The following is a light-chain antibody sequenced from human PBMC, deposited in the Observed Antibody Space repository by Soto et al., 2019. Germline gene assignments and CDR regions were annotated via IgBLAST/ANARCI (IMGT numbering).Light chain of an antibody. CDR1: QSVGSS. CDR3: QQRSNWPLN. J-gene: IGKJ5*01. Sequence: ESFFTQSPATPALPPRGRATLSCQASQSVGSSLAWYQQRPGQAPRLLIYDAFIRATGIPARLSGSESGTDFTLTISSLEPEDFAVYYCQQRSNWPLNCGQGTRLEIK. V-gene: IGKV3-11*01. CDR2: DAF.